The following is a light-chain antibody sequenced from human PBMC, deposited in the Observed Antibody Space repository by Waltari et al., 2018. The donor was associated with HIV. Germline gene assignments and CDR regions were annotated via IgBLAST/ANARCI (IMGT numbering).Light chain of an antibody. V-gene: IGKV2-30*01. CDR1: QSLLFGDGFTY. CDR2: KVS. CDR3: MQGAHWPPWT. Sequence: EVVLTPSPLSLAVTLGQPASISCTSSQSLLFGDGFTYLNWFHQRPGQPPRRLIYKVSSRASGVPDRISGSGSGTNFTLNITRVEAGDVGVFYCMQGAHWPPWTFGPGTKVEIK. J-gene: IGKJ1*01.